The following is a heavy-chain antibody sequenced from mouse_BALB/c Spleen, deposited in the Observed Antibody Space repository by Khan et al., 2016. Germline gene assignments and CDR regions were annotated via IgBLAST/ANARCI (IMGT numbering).Heavy chain of an antibody. J-gene: IGHJ3*01. CDR2: INTYTGEP. D-gene: IGHD2-4*01. CDR3: ARDVITTSGASAY. CDR1: GYTFTNYG. V-gene: IGHV9-3-1*01. Sequence: QIQLVQSGPELKKPGETVKISCKASGYTFTNYGMNWVKQAPGKGLKWMGWINTYTGEPTYADDFKGRFAFSLDTSASTAYLQINNLKNEDTATYVCARDVITTSGASAYWGQGTLVTVSA.